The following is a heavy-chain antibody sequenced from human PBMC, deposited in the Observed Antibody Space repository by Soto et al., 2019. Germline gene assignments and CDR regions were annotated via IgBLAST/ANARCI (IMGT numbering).Heavy chain of an antibody. Sequence: EVQLLESGGGLVQPGGSLRLSCAASGFTFSSYAMSWVRQAPGKGLEWVSSISESGGSTDYADSVKGRFTIARDNSKNTLYLPMNSLRAEDTAVYYCAKADIEEDGTIPFWDYWGRGTLVTVSS. D-gene: IGHD6-13*01. V-gene: IGHV3-23*01. CDR1: GFTFSSYA. CDR3: AKADIEEDGTIPFWDY. J-gene: IGHJ4*02. CDR2: ISESGGST.